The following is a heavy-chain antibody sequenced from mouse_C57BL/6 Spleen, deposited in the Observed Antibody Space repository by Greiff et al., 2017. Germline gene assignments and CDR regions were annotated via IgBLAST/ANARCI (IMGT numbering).Heavy chain of an antibody. D-gene: IGHD3-2*02. CDR1: GYTFTSYW. CDR3: ARSGKYYRYFDF. Sequence: QVQLQQSGAELMKPGASVKMSCKASGYTFTSYWIHWVKQRPGQGLEWIGDIYPGSGSTNYNEKFKSKATLTVDTSSSTAYMQLSSLPSEDSSVDYCARSGKYYRYFDFWGTGTTVTVSS. J-gene: IGHJ1*03. CDR2: IYPGSGST. V-gene: IGHV1-55*01.